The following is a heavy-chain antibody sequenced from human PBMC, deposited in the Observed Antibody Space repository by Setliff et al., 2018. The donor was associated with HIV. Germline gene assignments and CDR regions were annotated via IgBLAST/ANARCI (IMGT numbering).Heavy chain of an antibody. J-gene: IGHJ5*02. CDR3: AGDPRSSAHGS. D-gene: IGHD6-19*01. CDR1: GDSISNSNNC. V-gene: IGHV4-39*07. Sequence: SETLSLTCSVSGDSISNSNNCWGWVRQTPGKGLEWIGSIFNNGNTYYNPSLKSRVTISIDMSKNQFSLNLKSVTAADTAVYYCAGDPRSSAHGSWGQGTLVTVSS. CDR2: IFNNGNT.